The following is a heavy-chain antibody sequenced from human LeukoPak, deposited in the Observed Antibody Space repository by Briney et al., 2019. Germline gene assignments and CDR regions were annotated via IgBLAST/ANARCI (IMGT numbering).Heavy chain of an antibody. CDR3: ATTSYSSGWYSYFDY. Sequence: ASVKVSCKVSGYTLTELSMHWVRQAPGKGIEWMGGFDPEDGETIYAQKFQGRVTMTEDTSTDTAYMELSSLRSEDTAVYYCATTSYSSGWYSYFDYWGQGPLVTVSS. CDR2: FDPEDGET. V-gene: IGHV1-24*01. CDR1: GYTLTELS. J-gene: IGHJ4*02. D-gene: IGHD6-19*01.